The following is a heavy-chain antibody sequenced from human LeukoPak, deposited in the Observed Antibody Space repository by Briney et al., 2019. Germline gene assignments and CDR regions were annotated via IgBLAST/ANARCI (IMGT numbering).Heavy chain of an antibody. Sequence: SETLSLTCAVSGSSISSSNWWSWVRQPPGKGLEWIGEVYHSGSTNYNPSLKSRVTISVDKSKNQFSLKLNSVTAADTAVYYCAEEGLWLFDYWGQGTLVTVSS. CDR3: AEEGLWLFDY. V-gene: IGHV4-4*02. D-gene: IGHD5-18*01. J-gene: IGHJ4*02. CDR1: GSSISSSNW. CDR2: VYHSGST.